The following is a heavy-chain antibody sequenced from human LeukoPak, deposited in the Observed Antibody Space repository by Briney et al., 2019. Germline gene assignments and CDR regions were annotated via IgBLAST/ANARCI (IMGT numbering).Heavy chain of an antibody. Sequence: GGSLRLSCAASGFTFSSHRMNWVRQAPGKGLEWGADISGSSDDIHYADSVTGRFTISRDNSKNTLVLQMNSLRSEDTAVYFCARDNRDWAFDYWGQGTLVTVSS. J-gene: IGHJ4*02. CDR3: ARDNRDWAFDY. D-gene: IGHD2-21*02. CDR1: GFTFSSHR. V-gene: IGHV3-48*01. CDR2: ISGSSDDI.